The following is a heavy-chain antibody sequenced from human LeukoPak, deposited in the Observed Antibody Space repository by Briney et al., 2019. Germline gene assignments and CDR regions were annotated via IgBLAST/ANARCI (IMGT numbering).Heavy chain of an antibody. V-gene: IGHV4-59*04. J-gene: IGHJ4*02. CDR3: ARQLLLWFGEGVKRVRYFDY. Sequence: SETLSLTCTVSGGSISSYYWSWIRQPPGKGLEWIGYIYYSGSTYYNPSLKSRVTISVDTSKNQFSLKLSSVTAADTAVYYCARQLLLWFGEGVKRVRYFDYWGQGTLVTVSS. D-gene: IGHD3-10*01. CDR2: IYYSGST. CDR1: GGSISSYY.